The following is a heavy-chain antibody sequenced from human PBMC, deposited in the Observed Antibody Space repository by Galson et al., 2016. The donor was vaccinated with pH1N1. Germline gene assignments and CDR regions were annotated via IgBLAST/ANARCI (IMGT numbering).Heavy chain of an antibody. CDR1: GFTVSSNY. Sequence: SLRLSCAASGFTVSSNYMSWVRQAPGKGLEWVSIVYSGGNTYYADSVKGRFTISRDNSNNTLYLQMNSLRAEDTAVYYCARVWSYDFWSGVGDFYFDYWCQGILVTVSS. CDR2: VYSGGNT. J-gene: IGHJ4*02. CDR3: ARVWSYDFWSGVGDFYFDY. D-gene: IGHD3-3*01. V-gene: IGHV3-53*05.